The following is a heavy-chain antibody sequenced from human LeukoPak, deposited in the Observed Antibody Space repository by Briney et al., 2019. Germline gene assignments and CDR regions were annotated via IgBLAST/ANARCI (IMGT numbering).Heavy chain of an antibody. CDR3: AKDIAQGYTFGSIEQDY. D-gene: IGHD5-18*01. CDR1: GLTFSRYA. Sequence: PGGSLRLSCAVSGLTFSRYAMSWVRQAPGKGLAWVSAISESGSGTYYADSVKGRFTISRDNSKDTLSLQMNSLRAEDTAVYYCAKDIAQGYTFGSIEQDYWGQGTLVTVSS. V-gene: IGHV3-23*01. CDR2: ISESGSGT. J-gene: IGHJ4*02.